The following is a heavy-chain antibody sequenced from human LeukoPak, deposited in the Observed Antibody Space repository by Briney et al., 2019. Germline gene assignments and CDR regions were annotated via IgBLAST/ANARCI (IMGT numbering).Heavy chain of an antibody. Sequence: SVKVSCKASGGTFSSYAISWVRQAPGQRLEWMGGIITLFGTANYAQKFQGRVTITAHESTSTAYEELSSLTSEDTAVYYWACASGRYYHYYYMDLGGKGTRVTVSS. CDR1: GGTFSSYA. J-gene: IGHJ6*03. CDR3: ACASGRYYHYYYMDL. D-gene: IGHD1-1*01. V-gene: IGHV1-69*13. CDR2: IITLFGTA.